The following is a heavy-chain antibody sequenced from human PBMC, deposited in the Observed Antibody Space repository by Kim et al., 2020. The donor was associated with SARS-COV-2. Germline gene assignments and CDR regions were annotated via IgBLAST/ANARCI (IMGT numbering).Heavy chain of an antibody. CDR2: ISDNGGFK. CDR3: AKARGSGSHTGHHFDS. V-gene: IGHV3-23*01. Sequence: GGSLRLSCAASGFSFTTHAMNWVRQAPGKGLEWVSGISDNGGFKYCADSVKGRFTISRDNFKNTVYLQMNSLRTEDTAVYFCAKARGSGSHTGHHFDSWGQGTLVPVSS. D-gene: IGHD3-10*01. J-gene: IGHJ4*02. CDR1: GFSFTTHA.